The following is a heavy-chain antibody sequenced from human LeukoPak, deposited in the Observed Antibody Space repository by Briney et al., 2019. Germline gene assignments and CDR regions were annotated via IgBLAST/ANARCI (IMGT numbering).Heavy chain of an antibody. D-gene: IGHD6-19*01. J-gene: IGHJ4*02. CDR2: INTDGRTX. CDR3: AKSLGSQDY. CDR1: GFTFXXXX. Sequence: GGSLRLSCXASGFTFXXXXXXXXRXXXGXGLVWVSRINTDGRTXXXAXSVKGXXXXXXDXAXSTVYLQMNSLRPEDTALYYCAKSLGSQDYWDQGTLVTVSS. V-gene: IGHV3-74*01.